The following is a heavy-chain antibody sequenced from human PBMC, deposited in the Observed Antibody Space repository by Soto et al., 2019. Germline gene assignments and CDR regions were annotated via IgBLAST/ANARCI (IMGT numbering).Heavy chain of an antibody. CDR1: GFAFSTYP. CDR3: ARVGVASASYSFYFDY. V-gene: IGHV3-30-3*01. Sequence: GGSLRLSCGASGFAFSTYPMHWVRQAPGKGLDWVAVISFDGSDTFYADSVKGRFTISRDNSKNTLFLQMNSLRAEDTAVYYCARVGVASASYSFYFDYWGRGILVTVSS. J-gene: IGHJ4*02. D-gene: IGHD3-10*01. CDR2: ISFDGSDT.